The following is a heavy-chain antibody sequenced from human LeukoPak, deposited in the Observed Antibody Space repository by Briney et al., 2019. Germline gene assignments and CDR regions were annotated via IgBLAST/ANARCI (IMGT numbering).Heavy chain of an antibody. D-gene: IGHD6-19*01. V-gene: IGHV3-23*01. CDR1: GFTFSSYA. CDR2: ISGSGGST. J-gene: IGHJ1*01. Sequence: GGSLRLSCAASGFTFSSYAMSWVRQAPGKGLEWVSAISGSGGSTYYADSVKGRFTISRDNSKNTLYLQMNSLRAEDTAVYYCAKPYSSGWATEYFQHWGQGTLVTVSS. CDR3: AKPYSSGWATEYFQH.